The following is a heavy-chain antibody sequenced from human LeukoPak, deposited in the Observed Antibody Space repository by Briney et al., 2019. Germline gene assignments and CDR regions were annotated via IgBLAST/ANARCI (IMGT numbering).Heavy chain of an antibody. D-gene: IGHD2-15*01. CDR1: RYTFTGYY. V-gene: IGHV1-2*02. J-gene: IGHJ3*02. CDR2: LNPKSGGT. CDR3: ARGPGYCSGGSCVDAFDI. Sequence: ASVKDSCKASRYTFTGYYMHWVRQAPGQGLEWMGWLNPKSGGTNYAQKFQGRVTMSRDTFISTAYMELSRLRSADTAVYYCARGPGYCSGGSCVDAFDIWGQGTMVTVSS.